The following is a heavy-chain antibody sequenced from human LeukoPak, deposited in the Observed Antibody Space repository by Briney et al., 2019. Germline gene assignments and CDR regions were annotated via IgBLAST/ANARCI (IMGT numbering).Heavy chain of an antibody. CDR3: AKDRDNSNWYPYFDN. D-gene: IGHD2/OR15-2a*01. Sequence: PGGSLRLSCAASGFSFSSYAMSWVRQAPGKGLEWVSAISGSGGTTYYADSVKGRFTISRDNSKNTLYLQMNSLRAEDTAEYYCAKDRDNSNWYPYFDNWGQGTLVTVSS. J-gene: IGHJ4*02. CDR2: ISGSGGTT. CDR1: GFSFSSYA. V-gene: IGHV3-23*01.